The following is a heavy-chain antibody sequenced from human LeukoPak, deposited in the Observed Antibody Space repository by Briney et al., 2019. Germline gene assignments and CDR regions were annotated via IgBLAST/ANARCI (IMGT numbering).Heavy chain of an antibody. D-gene: IGHD6-13*01. CDR1: GFTFSSNW. J-gene: IGHJ4*02. CDR3: ATFVGIAAG. V-gene: IGHV3-74*01. Sequence: GGSLRLPCAVSGFTFSSNWMYWVRQAPGKGLVWVSRISSDGSSATYADSVKGRFTISRDNAKNTLYLQMNSLRAEDTTVYYCATFVGIAAGWGQGTLVTVSS. CDR2: ISSDGSSA.